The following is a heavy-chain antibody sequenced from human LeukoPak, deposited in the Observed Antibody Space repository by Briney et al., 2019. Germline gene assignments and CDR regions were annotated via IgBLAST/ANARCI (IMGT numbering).Heavy chain of an antibody. CDR3: AKVQVGATSVLDY. Sequence: GGSLRLSCAASGFTFSSYAMSWVRQAPGKGLEWVAFIRYDGSNKYYADSVKGRFTISRDNSKNTLYLQMNSLRAEDTAVYYCAKVQVGATSVLDYWGQGTLVTVSS. D-gene: IGHD1-26*01. V-gene: IGHV3-30*02. CDR2: IRYDGSNK. J-gene: IGHJ4*02. CDR1: GFTFSSYA.